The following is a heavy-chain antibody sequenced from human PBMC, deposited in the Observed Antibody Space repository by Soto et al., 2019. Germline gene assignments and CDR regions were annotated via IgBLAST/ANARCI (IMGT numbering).Heavy chain of an antibody. CDR3: ARDLGYCSGGSCYSDWFDP. D-gene: IGHD2-15*01. Sequence: GGSLRLSCAASGFTFSSYGMHWVRQAPGKGLEWVAVIWYDGSNKYYADSVKGRFTISRDNSKNTLYLQMNSLRAEDTAVYYCARDLGYCSGGSCYSDWFDPWGQGTLVTVSS. J-gene: IGHJ5*02. CDR2: IWYDGSNK. V-gene: IGHV3-33*01. CDR1: GFTFSSYG.